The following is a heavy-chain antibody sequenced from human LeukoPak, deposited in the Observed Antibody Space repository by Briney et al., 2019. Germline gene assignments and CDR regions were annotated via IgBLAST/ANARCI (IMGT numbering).Heavy chain of an antibody. CDR1: GFTVSSNY. V-gene: IGHV3-53*01. D-gene: IGHD2-2*01. Sequence: GGSLRLSCAASGFTVSSNYMSWVRQAPGKGLEWVSVIYSGGSTYYADSVKGRFTISRDNYKNTLYLQMNSMRAEDTAVYYCARGVVPAATMYYFDYWGQGTLVTVSS. CDR3: ARGVVPAATMYYFDY. J-gene: IGHJ4*02. CDR2: IYSGGST.